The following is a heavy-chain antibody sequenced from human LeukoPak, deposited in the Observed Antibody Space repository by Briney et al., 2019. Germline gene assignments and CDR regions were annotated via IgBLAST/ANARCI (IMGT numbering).Heavy chain of an antibody. CDR2: ISYDGSNK. D-gene: IGHD2/OR15-2a*01. J-gene: IGHJ4*02. CDR1: GFTFSSYG. Sequence: GGSLRLSCAASGFTFSSYGMYWVRQAPGKGLEWVAVISYDGSNKYYADSVKGRFTISRDNSKNTLYLQMNSLRAEDTAVYYCAKENDGQYPYYFDYWGQGTLVTVSS. V-gene: IGHV3-30*18. CDR3: AKENDGQYPYYFDY.